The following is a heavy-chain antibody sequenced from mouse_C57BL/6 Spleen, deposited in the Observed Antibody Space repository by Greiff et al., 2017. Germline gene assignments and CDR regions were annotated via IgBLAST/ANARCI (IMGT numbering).Heavy chain of an antibody. J-gene: IGHJ4*01. CDR3: ARCGSSPCAMDY. Sequence: QVHVKQPGAELVKPGASVTMSCKASGYTFNRYWLTWLKQRPGNGLEWIGDIYPGSGCTNYNVKFKSKATLTVDTSSSTAYMQLSSLTSEDSAVYYCARCGSSPCAMDYWGQGTSVTVSS. CDR1: GYTFNRYW. D-gene: IGHD1-1*01. CDR2: IYPGSGCT. V-gene: IGHV1-55*01.